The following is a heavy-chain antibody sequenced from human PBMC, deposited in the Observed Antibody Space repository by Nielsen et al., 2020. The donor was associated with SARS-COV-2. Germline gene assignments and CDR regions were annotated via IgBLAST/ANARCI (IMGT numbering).Heavy chain of an antibody. CDR2: INTNTGNP. Sequence: SVNVSCKASGYTFTSYARNWVRQAPGQGLEWMGWINTNTGNPTYAQGFTGRFVFSLDTSVSTAYLQISSLKAEDTAVYYCARDRCSGGSCYFDYWGQGTLVTVSS. D-gene: IGHD2-15*01. V-gene: IGHV7-4-1*02. J-gene: IGHJ4*02. CDR3: ARDRCSGGSCYFDY. CDR1: GYTFTSYA.